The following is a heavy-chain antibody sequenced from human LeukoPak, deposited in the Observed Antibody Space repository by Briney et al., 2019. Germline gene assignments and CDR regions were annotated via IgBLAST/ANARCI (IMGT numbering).Heavy chain of an antibody. V-gene: IGHV3-23*01. CDR1: GFTFSNYA. J-gene: IGHJ4*02. D-gene: IGHD6-13*01. CDR3: AKDVGLWAVAGKGGFY. CDR2: IIGSGVTT. Sequence: PGGSLRLSCAASGFTFSNYAMNWVRQAPGRGLEWDSTIIGSGVTTYYADSVKGRFTISRDNSKTTLFLQMSSLRAEDTAVYYCAKDVGLWAVAGKGGFYWGQGTQATVSS.